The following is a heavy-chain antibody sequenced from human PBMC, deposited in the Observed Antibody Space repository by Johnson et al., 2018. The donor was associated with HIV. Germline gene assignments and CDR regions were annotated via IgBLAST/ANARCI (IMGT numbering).Heavy chain of an antibody. D-gene: IGHD3-22*01. V-gene: IGHV3-7*03. J-gene: IGHJ3*02. CDR2: IKQDGSEK. CDR3: ARGFVRISMILVADAFDM. Sequence: MLLVESGGGVVQPGGSLRLSCAASGFTFSSYAMHWVRQAPGKGLEWVANIKQDGSEKYYVDSVKGRFTISRDNAKNSLYLQMNSLRAEDTALYFCARGFVRISMILVADAFDMWGQGTMVTVSS. CDR1: GFTFSSYA.